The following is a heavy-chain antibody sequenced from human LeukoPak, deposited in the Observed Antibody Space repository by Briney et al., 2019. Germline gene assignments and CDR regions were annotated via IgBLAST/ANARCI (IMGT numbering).Heavy chain of an antibody. Sequence: SETLSLTCTVSGGSISSSSYYWGWIRQPPGKGLEWIGSIYYSGTAYYNPSLKSRVTISVDKSKNQFSVKLTSVTAADTAVYYCTRQSGFLSTFDYWGQGTLVTVSS. D-gene: IGHD5/OR15-5a*01. CDR3: TRQSGFLSTFDY. CDR1: GGSISSSSYY. J-gene: IGHJ4*02. V-gene: IGHV4-39*01. CDR2: IYYSGTA.